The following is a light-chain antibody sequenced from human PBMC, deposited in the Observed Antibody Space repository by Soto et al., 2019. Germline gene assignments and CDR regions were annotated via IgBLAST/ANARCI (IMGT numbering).Light chain of an antibody. CDR1: QGVSRK. V-gene: IGKV3-15*01. Sequence: DIVMTQSPATLSLAPGEIVSFCFSASQGVSRKLAWYQHKPGQAPRLLISGASTGATGIPARFSGSGSGTEFTLTISSLQSEDCAIYYCQQYYSWPRGTFGQGTKVDI. J-gene: IGKJ1*01. CDR2: GAS. CDR3: QQYYSWPRGT.